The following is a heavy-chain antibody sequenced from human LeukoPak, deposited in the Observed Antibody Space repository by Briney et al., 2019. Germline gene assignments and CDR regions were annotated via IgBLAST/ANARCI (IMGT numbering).Heavy chain of an antibody. CDR1: GYTFTGYY. CDR2: INPNIGGT. Sequence: ASVKVSCKASGYTFTGYYMHWVRQAPGQGLEWMGRINPNIGGTNYAQRFQGRVTMTRDTSISTAYMELSRLRSDDTAVYCCARAGSGRNFDYWGQGTLVTVSS. V-gene: IGHV1-2*06. J-gene: IGHJ4*02. CDR3: ARAGSGRNFDY. D-gene: IGHD1-26*01.